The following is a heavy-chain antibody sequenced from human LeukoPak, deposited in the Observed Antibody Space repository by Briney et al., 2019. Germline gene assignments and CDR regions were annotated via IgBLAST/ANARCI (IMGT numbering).Heavy chain of an antibody. J-gene: IGHJ4*02. D-gene: IGHD3-9*01. CDR3: AKDATASPYFHWFDN. V-gene: IGHV3-23*01. CDR2: ISSGDRT. CDR1: GFTFNSYA. Sequence: PGGSLRLSCAASGFTFNSYAMNWVRQAPGKGLEWVAGISSGDRTFHAESVKGRFTISRDKSKDTLYLQMNSLRAEDTAVYYCAKDATASPYFHWFDNWGQGTQVIVSS.